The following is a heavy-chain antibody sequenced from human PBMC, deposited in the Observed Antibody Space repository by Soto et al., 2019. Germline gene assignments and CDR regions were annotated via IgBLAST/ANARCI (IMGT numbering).Heavy chain of an antibody. CDR2: ISYDGSNK. V-gene: IGHV3-30*18. D-gene: IGHD6-19*01. CDR1: GFTFSSYG. J-gene: IGHJ4*02. Sequence: SLRLSCAASGFTFSSYGMHWVRQAPGKGLEWVAVISYDGSNKYYADSVKGRFTISRDNSKNTLYLQMNSLRAEDTAVYYCAKDRGSGGWYDGVDYWGQGTLVTVSS. CDR3: AKDRGSGGWYDGVDY.